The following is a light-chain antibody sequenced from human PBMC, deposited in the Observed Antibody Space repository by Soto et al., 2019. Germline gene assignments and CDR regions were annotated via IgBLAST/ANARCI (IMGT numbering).Light chain of an antibody. CDR2: KAS. CDR1: RSIKSW. Sequence: DIQMTQSPSTLSASVGDTVTITCRASRSIKSWLAWYQQKPGQAPKLLISKASSLENGVPARCSGSGSGTEFPLSISRLPPDDFGTYYCQQYTMYAAFGQGTKVEIK. J-gene: IGKJ1*01. V-gene: IGKV1-5*03. CDR3: QQYTMYAA.